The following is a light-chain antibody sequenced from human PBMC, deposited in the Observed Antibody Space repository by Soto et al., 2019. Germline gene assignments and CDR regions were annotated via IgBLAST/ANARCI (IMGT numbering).Light chain of an antibody. CDR2: AAS. J-gene: IGKJ1*01. V-gene: IGKV1-27*01. Sequence: DIQMTQSPSSLSAAVGDRVTIACRASQDISNYLAWYQQKPGRAPKLLIFAASTLQSGVPSRFSGSGSGTEFTLTISSLQREDVATYYCQKYDSAPAWTVGQGTNVEIK. CDR3: QKYDSAPAWT. CDR1: QDISNY.